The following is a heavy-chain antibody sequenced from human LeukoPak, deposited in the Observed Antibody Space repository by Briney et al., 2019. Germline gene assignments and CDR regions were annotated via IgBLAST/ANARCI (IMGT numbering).Heavy chain of an antibody. Sequence: GASVKVSCKASGGTFSSYAISWVRQAPGQGLEWMGGIIPIFGTANYAQKFQGRVTITADESTSTAYMKLSSLRSEDTAVYCCARSLGAAAGYNWFDPWGQGTLVTVSS. J-gene: IGHJ5*02. CDR3: ARSLGAAAGYNWFDP. V-gene: IGHV1-69*13. CDR2: IIPIFGTA. CDR1: GGTFSSYA. D-gene: IGHD6-13*01.